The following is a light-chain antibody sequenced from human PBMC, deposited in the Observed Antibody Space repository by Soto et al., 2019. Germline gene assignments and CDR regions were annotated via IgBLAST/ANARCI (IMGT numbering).Light chain of an antibody. CDR3: QQYNNWPIT. CDR2: GAS. J-gene: IGKJ5*01. V-gene: IGKV3-15*01. Sequence: EIVMTQSPATLSVSPGERATLSCRASQSVSSTLAWYQQKPGQAPRLLIYGASTRATGIPARFSGSGSGTEFTLTISSLQFEDFAVYYCQQYNNWPITFGQGTRLEIK. CDR1: QSVSST.